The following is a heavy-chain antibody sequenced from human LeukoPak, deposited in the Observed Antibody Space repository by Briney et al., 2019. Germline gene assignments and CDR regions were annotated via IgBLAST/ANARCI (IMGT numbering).Heavy chain of an antibody. Sequence: ASVKVSCKASGYTFTSYDIYWLRQAPGQGPEWMGWMSPNSGNTGSAQRFQGRVTMTRDTSMSSAYMELSNLRPEDTAVYYCARGSFSRWTTQSYFDYRGQGTLVTVSS. V-gene: IGHV1-8*01. CDR3: ARGSFSRWTTQSYFDY. D-gene: IGHD4-23*01. J-gene: IGHJ4*02. CDR1: GYTFTSYD. CDR2: MSPNSGNT.